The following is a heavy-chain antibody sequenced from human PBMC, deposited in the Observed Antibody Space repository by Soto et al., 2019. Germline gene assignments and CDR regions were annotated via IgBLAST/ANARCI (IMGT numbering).Heavy chain of an antibody. Sequence: SQTLSLTCAISGDSVSSNSAAWNWIRQSPSRGLEWLGRTYYRSKWYNDYAVSVKSRITINPDTSKNQFSLQLNSVTPEDTAVYYCAREGLADYWYNWNADPKYYFDYWGQGTLVTVSS. V-gene: IGHV6-1*01. D-gene: IGHD1-20*01. CDR2: TYYRSKWYN. CDR1: GDSVSSNSAA. J-gene: IGHJ4*02. CDR3: AREGLADYWYNWNADPKYYFDY.